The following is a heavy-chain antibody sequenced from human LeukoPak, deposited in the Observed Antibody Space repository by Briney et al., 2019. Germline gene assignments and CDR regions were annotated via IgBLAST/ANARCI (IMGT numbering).Heavy chain of an antibody. CDR3: ARETGTFSPFGY. J-gene: IGHJ4*02. V-gene: IGHV4-4*02. D-gene: IGHD7-27*01. CDR1: GGSISNTNW. Sequence: PSGTLSLTCGGSGGSISNTNWWSWVRQPPGQGLEWIGEISLTGLTHYNPSLARRVTVSLGQSKNQLSLNLPSVTPADTAVYYCARETGTFSPFGYWGQGILVSV. CDR2: ISLTGLT.